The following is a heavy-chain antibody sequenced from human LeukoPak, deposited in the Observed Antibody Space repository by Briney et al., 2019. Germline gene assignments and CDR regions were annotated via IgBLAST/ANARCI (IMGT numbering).Heavy chain of an antibody. CDR1: GGSISNYY. CDR2: VSYSGSS. J-gene: IGHJ4*02. Sequence: SETLSLTCTGSGGSISNYYWSWIRQPPGKRLEWIGYVSYSGSSSSNPSLESRVTISVDMSKNQFSLRLTSVTASDTAVYYCARLQGRGDNYLDYWGQGTLVTVSS. CDR3: ARLQGRGDNYLDY. V-gene: IGHV4-59*08. D-gene: IGHD7-27*01.